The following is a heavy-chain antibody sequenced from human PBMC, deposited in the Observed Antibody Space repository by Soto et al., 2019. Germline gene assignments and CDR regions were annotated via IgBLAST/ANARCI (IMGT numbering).Heavy chain of an antibody. Sequence: PSETLSLTCTVSGGSISSSSYYWGWIRQPPGKGLEWIGSIYYSGSTYYNPSLKSRVTISVDTSKNQFSLKLSSVTAADTAVYYCERRGRGLDYWGQGTLVTVSS. CDR3: ERRGRGLDY. J-gene: IGHJ4*02. CDR1: GGSISSSSYY. D-gene: IGHD3-10*01. V-gene: IGHV4-39*01. CDR2: IYYSGST.